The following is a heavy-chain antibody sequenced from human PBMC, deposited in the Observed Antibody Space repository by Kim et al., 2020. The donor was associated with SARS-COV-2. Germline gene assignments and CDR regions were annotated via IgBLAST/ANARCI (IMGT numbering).Heavy chain of an antibody. Sequence: YADSVKGRLTISRNNSKNTVDLQRSSLRAEDTAVYYCARDSPTGDSLDYWGQGTLVTVSS. V-gene: IGHV3-33*01. CDR3: ARDSPTGDSLDY. D-gene: IGHD4-17*01. J-gene: IGHJ4*02.